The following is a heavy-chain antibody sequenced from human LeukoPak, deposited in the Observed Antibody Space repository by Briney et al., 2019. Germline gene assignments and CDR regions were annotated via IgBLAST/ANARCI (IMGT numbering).Heavy chain of an antibody. V-gene: IGHV3-23*01. CDR2: ITSRGEST. CDR1: GLTFSVYA. J-gene: IGHJ4*02. CDR3: AKDRPLRD. D-gene: IGHD5/OR15-5a*01. Sequence: GGSLRLSCAASGLTFSVYAMSWVRQAPGKGLQWVSSITSRGESTWYVDSVKGRFTITRDNSENTLYLQMHSLRAEDTAVYYCAKDRPLRDWGQGTLVTVSS.